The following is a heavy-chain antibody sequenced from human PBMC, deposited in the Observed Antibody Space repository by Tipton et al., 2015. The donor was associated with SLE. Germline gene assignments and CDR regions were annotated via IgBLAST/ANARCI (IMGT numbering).Heavy chain of an antibody. V-gene: IGHV4-31*03. CDR3: ASGEGDPKYFDY. J-gene: IGHJ4*02. CDR2: IYYSGKT. CDR1: GASISSGGFY. D-gene: IGHD3-16*01. Sequence: TLSLTCTVSGASISSGGFYWSWIRQHPVKGLEWIGNIYYSGKTDYNPSLKSRSTISLDTSKNQFSLKLTSVTAADTAVYYCASGEGDPKYFDYWGQGTLVTVSS.